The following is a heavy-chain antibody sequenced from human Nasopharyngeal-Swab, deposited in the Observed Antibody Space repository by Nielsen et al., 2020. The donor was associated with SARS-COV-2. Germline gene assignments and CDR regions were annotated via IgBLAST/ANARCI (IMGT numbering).Heavy chain of an antibody. Sequence: GESLKISCAASGFTFSNYWMCWVRQAPGKGLEWVANIKQDGSEKYYVDSVKGRFTISRDNAKNSLYLQMSSLRAEDTALYYCARAPVLRYFDWLLEDAFDIWGQGTMVTVSS. CDR3: ARAPVLRYFDWLLEDAFDI. J-gene: IGHJ3*02. V-gene: IGHV3-7*03. D-gene: IGHD3-9*01. CDR2: IKQDGSEK. CDR1: GFTFSNYW.